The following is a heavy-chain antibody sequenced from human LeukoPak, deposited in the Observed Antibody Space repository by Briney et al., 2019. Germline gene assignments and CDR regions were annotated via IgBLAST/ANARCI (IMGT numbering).Heavy chain of an antibody. V-gene: IGHV1-8*03. Sequence: ASVKVSCKASGYTFTSYDINWVRQATGQGLEWMGWMNPNSGNTGYAQKFQGRVTITRNTSIGTAYMELSSLRSEDTAVYYCARAYYYGSGSYYPLVYYFDYWGQGTLVTVSS. CDR3: ARAYYYGSGSYYPLVYYFDY. CDR1: GYTFTSYD. D-gene: IGHD3-10*01. J-gene: IGHJ4*02. CDR2: MNPNSGNT.